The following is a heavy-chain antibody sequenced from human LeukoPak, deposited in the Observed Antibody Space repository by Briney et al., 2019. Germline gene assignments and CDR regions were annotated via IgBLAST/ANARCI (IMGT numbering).Heavy chain of an antibody. D-gene: IGHD3-10*02. V-gene: IGHV3-48*03. Sequence: GGSLRLSCAASGFTFSTSAMNWVRQAPGKGLEWVSYISSSGSTIYYADSVKGRFTISRDNAKNSLYLQMNSLRAEDTAVYYCAELGITMIGGVWGKGTTVTISS. CDR1: GFTFSTSA. CDR3: AELGITMIGGV. CDR2: ISSSGSTI. J-gene: IGHJ6*04.